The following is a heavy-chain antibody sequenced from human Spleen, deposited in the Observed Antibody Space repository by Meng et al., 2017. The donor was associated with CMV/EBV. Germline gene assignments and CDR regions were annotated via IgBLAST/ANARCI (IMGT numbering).Heavy chain of an antibody. J-gene: IGHJ6*02. CDR3: AKPEGDTAMVPRDYYYGMDV. Sequence: ASVKVSCKASGYTFTSYYMHWVRQAPGQGLEWMGIINPSGGSTSYAQKFQGRVTMTRDTSTSTVYMELSSLRSEDTAVYYCAKPEGDTAMVPRDYYYGMDVWGQGTTVTVSS. CDR1: GYTFTSYY. V-gene: IGHV1-46*01. CDR2: INPSGGST. D-gene: IGHD5-18*01.